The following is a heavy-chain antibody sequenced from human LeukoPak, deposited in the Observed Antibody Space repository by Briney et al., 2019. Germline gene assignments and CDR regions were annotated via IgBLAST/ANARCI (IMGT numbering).Heavy chain of an antibody. J-gene: IGHJ4*02. CDR3: VRDGGNSYGYFDY. D-gene: IGHD5-18*01. CDR1: GFTFNSYS. Sequence: GGSLTLSCAASGFTFNSYSMNWVRQAPGKGLEWVSYICSSSSNIDYADSVKGRFTISRDDAKNSLYLQMNSLRDEDMAVYYCVRDGGNSYGYFDYWGQGTPVTVSS. CDR2: ICSSSSNI. V-gene: IGHV3-48*02.